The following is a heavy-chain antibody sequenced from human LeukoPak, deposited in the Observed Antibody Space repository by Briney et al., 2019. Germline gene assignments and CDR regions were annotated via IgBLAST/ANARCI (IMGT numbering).Heavy chain of an antibody. V-gene: IGHV1-69*04. J-gene: IGHJ4*02. Sequence: SVKVSCKASGGTFSSYAISWVRQAPGQGLEWMGRIIPILGLANNAQKFQGRVTITADKSTSTAYMELSSLKSEDTAVYYCARDRKGSGSYYNFDQWGQGTLVTVSS. CDR1: GGTFSSYA. CDR3: ARDRKGSGSYYNFDQ. D-gene: IGHD3-10*01. CDR2: IIPILGLA.